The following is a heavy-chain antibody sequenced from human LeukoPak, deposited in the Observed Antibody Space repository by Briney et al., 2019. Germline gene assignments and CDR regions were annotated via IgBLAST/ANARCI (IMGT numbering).Heavy chain of an antibody. J-gene: IGHJ5*02. CDR3: AKGAKVGIHLWLGWFDP. CDR1: GFTFSNFA. Sequence: QSGGSLRLSCAASGFTFSNFAMSRVRQAPGKGLEWVSVISGSAGTTYYADSVKGRFTISRDNSKNTLYLQMNILRAEDTAVYYCAKGAKVGIHLWLGWFDPWGQGTLVTVSS. V-gene: IGHV3-23*01. CDR2: ISGSAGTT. D-gene: IGHD5-18*01.